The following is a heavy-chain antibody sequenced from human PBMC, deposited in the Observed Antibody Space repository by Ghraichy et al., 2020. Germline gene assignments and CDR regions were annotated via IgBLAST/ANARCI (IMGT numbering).Heavy chain of an antibody. CDR2: FNPNTGGT. CDR1: GYIFTGYY. J-gene: IGHJ4*02. Sequence: ASVKVSCKASGYIFTGYYMHWVRQAPGHGLQWMGWFNPNTGGTNYAQKFQGRVTMTRDTSISTAYMELSRLRSDDTAVYYCARDRFYYDFWSDNGRGGVPQVADYWGQGTLVTVSS. V-gene: IGHV1-2*02. D-gene: IGHD3-3*01. CDR3: ARDRFYYDFWSDNGRGGVPQVADY.